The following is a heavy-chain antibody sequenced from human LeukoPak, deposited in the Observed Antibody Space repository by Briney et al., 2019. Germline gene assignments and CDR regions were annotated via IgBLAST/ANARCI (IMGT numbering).Heavy chain of an antibody. Sequence: PGGSLRLSCAASGFTFSSYAMSWVRQAPGKGLEWVSAISGSGGSTYYADSVKGRFTISRDNSKNTLYLQMNSLRAEDTAVYYCAKLGAGHYYYYMDVWGKGTTVTVSS. CDR3: AKLGAGHYYYYMDV. J-gene: IGHJ6*03. CDR1: GFTFSSYA. D-gene: IGHD1-14*01. CDR2: ISGSGGST. V-gene: IGHV3-23*01.